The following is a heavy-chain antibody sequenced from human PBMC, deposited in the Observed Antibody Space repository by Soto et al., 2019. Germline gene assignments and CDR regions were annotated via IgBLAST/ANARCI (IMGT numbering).Heavy chain of an antibody. J-gene: IGHJ1*01. CDR2: ISAYNGNT. D-gene: IGHD6-19*01. CDR1: GYAFTSYG. CDR3: ARRSPVAGTPEYFQH. V-gene: IGHV1-18*01. Sequence: ASVKVSCKASGYAFTSYGISWVRQAPGQGLEWMGWISAYNGNTNYAQKLQGRVTMTTDTSTSTAYMELRSLRSDDTAVYYCARRSPVAGTPEYFQHWGQGTLVTVS.